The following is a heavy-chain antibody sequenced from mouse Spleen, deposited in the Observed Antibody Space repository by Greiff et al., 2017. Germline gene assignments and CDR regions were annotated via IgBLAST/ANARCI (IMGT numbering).Heavy chain of an antibody. CDR2: IFPGDGST. D-gene: IGHD4-1*02. J-gene: IGHJ4*01. CDR1: GYTFTSYD. V-gene: IGHV1-85*01. CDR3: TNRATGNYAMDY. Sequence: QVQLKESGAELVKPGASVKLSCKASGYTFTSYDINWVRQRPEQGLEWIGWIFPGDGSTKYNEKFKGKAKLTAVTSASTAYMELSSLTNEDSAVYYCTNRATGNYAMDYWGQGTSVTVSS.